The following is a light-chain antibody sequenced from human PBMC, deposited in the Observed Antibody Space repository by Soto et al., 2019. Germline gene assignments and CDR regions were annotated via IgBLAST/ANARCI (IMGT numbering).Light chain of an antibody. CDR3: QQRNNWGMYT. V-gene: IGKV3-11*01. CDR1: QSVRRY. J-gene: IGKJ2*01. CDR2: DAS. Sequence: EIVLTQSPATLSLSPGERATLSCRASQSVRRYLAWYQQKPGQAPRLLISDASNRATGIPARFSGSGSGTDFTLNIGSLEPEDFAVYYCQQRNNWGMYTFGQGTKLEIK.